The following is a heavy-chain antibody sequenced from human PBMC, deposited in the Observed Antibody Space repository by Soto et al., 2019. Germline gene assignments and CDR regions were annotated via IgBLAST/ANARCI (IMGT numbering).Heavy chain of an antibody. CDR2: INAGNGNT. J-gene: IGHJ4*02. D-gene: IGHD3-22*01. CDR1: GYTFTSYA. CDR3: ARGPQYYYDSSRYYVDY. Sequence: ASVKVSCKASGYTFTSYAMHWVRQAPGQRLEWMGWINAGNGNTKYAQKFQGRVTITRDTSASTAYMELSSLRSEDTAVYYCARGPQYYYDSSRYYVDYWGQGTLVTVSS. V-gene: IGHV1-3*01.